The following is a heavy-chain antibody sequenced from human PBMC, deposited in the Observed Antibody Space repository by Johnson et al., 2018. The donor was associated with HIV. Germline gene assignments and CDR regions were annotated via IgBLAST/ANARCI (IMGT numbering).Heavy chain of an antibody. V-gene: IGHV3-20*04. J-gene: IGHJ3*02. CDR2: INWNGGSK. CDR1: GFMVADYG. Sequence: VQLVESGGGVVRPGGSLRLSCAVSGFMVADYGMSWVRQVPGKGLEWVSGINWNGGSKGYADSAKGRFTISRDNARNSLYLQMNRLRAEDTALYYCARDFVAFGECTAFDIWGQGTRVTVSS. CDR3: ARDFVAFGECTAFDI. D-gene: IGHD3-10*01.